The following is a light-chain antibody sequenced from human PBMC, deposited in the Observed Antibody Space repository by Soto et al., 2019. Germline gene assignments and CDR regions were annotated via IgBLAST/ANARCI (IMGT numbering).Light chain of an antibody. V-gene: IGKV3-20*01. Sequence: EFVLTQSPGTLSFSPGERSTLSCRSSQTVRNNYLAWYQQKPGQAPRLLIYDASSRATGIPDRFSGGGSGTDFTLTISRLEPEDFAVYYCQQYGSSPLTFGGGTKVDIK. J-gene: IGKJ4*01. CDR3: QQYGSSPLT. CDR2: DAS. CDR1: QTVRNNY.